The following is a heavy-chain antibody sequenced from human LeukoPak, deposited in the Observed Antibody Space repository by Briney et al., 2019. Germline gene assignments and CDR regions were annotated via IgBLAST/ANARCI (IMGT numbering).Heavy chain of an antibody. V-gene: IGHV4-34*01. CDR3: ARDFPAYYYDSSGYYGGSWFDP. CDR1: GGSFSSYY. J-gene: IGHJ5*02. CDR2: INHSGST. Sequence: PSETLSLTCAVYGGSFSSYYWSWIRQPPGKGLEWIGEINHSGSTNYNPSLKSRVTISVDTSKNQFSLKLSSVTAADTAVYYCARDFPAYYYDSSGYYGGSWFDPWGQGTLVTVSS. D-gene: IGHD3-22*01.